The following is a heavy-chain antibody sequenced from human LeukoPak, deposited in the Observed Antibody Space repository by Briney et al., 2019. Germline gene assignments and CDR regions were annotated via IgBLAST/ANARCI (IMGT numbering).Heavy chain of an antibody. J-gene: IGHJ4*02. CDR1: GFTFSSYA. Sequence: GGSLRLSCAASGFTFSSYAMSWVRQAPGKGLEWVSAISGSGGSTYYADSVKGRFTIARNNSKNTLYLQMNSLRAEDTAVYYCAKSAVWQQLGRLDYWGQGTLVTVSS. D-gene: IGHD6-13*01. V-gene: IGHV3-23*01. CDR2: ISGSGGST. CDR3: AKSAVWQQLGRLDY.